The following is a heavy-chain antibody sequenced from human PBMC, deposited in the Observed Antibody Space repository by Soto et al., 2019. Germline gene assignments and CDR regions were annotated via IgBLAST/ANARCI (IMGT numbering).Heavy chain of an antibody. V-gene: IGHV1-18*01. CDR2: ISAYNGNT. Sequence: GASVKVSCKASGYTFTSYGISWVRQAPGQGLEWMGWISAYNGNTNYAQKLQGRVTMTTDTSTSTAYMELRSLRSDDTAVYYCARDCPLISTSCDPEFSVPWFDPWGQGTLVTVSS. CDR1: GYTFTSYG. J-gene: IGHJ5*02. D-gene: IGHD2-2*01. CDR3: ARDCPLISTSCDPEFSVPWFDP.